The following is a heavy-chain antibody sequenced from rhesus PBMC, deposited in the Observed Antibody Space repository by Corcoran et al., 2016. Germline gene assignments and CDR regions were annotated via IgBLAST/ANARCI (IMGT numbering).Heavy chain of an antibody. D-gene: IGHD6-31*01. CDR3: ARRFTSGWFDY. CDR2: ISFSGST. CDR1: GGSISSSYYY. V-gene: IGHV4-122*02. Sequence: QVQLQESGPGLVKPSETLSLTCAVSGGSISSSYYYWSWIRQAPGKGLEWMGYISFSGSTSSPPSLKTRVTISKDTSKNQFSLKVNSVTAADTAMYYCARRFTSGWFDYWGQGVLVTVSS. J-gene: IGHJ4*01.